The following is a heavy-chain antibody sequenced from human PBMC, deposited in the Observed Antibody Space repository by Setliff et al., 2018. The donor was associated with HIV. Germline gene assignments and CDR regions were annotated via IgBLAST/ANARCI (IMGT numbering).Heavy chain of an antibody. J-gene: IGHJ6*03. V-gene: IGHV4-31*03. Sequence: SETLSLTCTVSGGSISSGGYYWSWIRQLPGKGLEWIGYIYYSGITYYNPSLKSRVTISLDTSKYQFSLKLNSVTAADSAVYYCARDRTYGDSGAYYMDVWGKGTTVTVSS. CDR2: IYYSGIT. D-gene: IGHD3-10*01. CDR3: ARDRTYGDSGAYYMDV. CDR1: GGSISSGGYY.